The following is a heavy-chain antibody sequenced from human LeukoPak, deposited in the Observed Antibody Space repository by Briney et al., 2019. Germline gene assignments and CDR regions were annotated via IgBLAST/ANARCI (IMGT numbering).Heavy chain of an antibody. D-gene: IGHD3-22*01. CDR1: GFTFSSYA. Sequence: GGSLRLSCAASGFTFSSYAMSWVRQAPGKGLEWVANIKQDGSEKYYVDSVKGRFTISRDNAKNSLYLQMNSLRAEDTAVYYCARVHYYYDSSGYYLWYFDYWGQGTLVTVSS. J-gene: IGHJ4*02. CDR3: ARVHYYYDSSGYYLWYFDY. V-gene: IGHV3-7*01. CDR2: IKQDGSEK.